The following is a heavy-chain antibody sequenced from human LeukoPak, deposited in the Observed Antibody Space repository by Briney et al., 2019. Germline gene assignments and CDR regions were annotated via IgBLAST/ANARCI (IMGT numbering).Heavy chain of an antibody. J-gene: IGHJ4*02. CDR2: IYHSGST. Sequence: PSETLSLTCAVSGGSISSGGYSWSWIRQPPGKGLEWIGYIYHSGSTYYNPSLKSRVTISVDRSKNQFSLKLSSVTAADTAVYYCARARGNGDYDYWGQGTLVTASS. CDR3: ARARGNGDYDY. V-gene: IGHV4-30-2*01. CDR1: GGSISSGGYS. D-gene: IGHD4-17*01.